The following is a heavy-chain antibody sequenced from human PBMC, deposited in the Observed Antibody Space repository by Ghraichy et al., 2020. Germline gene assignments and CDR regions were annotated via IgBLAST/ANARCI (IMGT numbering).Heavy chain of an antibody. Sequence: SETLSLTCTVSGGSISSYYWSWIRQPPGKGLEWIGYIYYSGSTNYNPSLKSRVTISVDTSKNQFSLKLSSVTAADTAVYYCARRSSGWYYFDYWGQGTLVTVSS. D-gene: IGHD6-19*01. V-gene: IGHV4-59*01. CDR1: GGSISSYY. J-gene: IGHJ4*02. CDR3: ARRSSGWYYFDY. CDR2: IYYSGST.